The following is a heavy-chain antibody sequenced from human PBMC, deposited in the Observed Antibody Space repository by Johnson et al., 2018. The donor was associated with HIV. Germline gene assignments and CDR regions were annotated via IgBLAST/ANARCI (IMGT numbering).Heavy chain of an antibody. Sequence: MQLVESGGGVVQPGRSLRLSCAASGFTFSSYAMHWVRQAPGKGLEWVSAISGSGGSTYYADSVKGRFTISRDNSKNTLYLQMNSLRAEDTAVYYCARDPSTAAADSKDAFDIWGQGTMVTVSS. D-gene: IGHD6-13*01. V-gene: IGHV3-23*04. J-gene: IGHJ3*02. CDR1: GFTFSSYA. CDR2: ISGSGGST. CDR3: ARDPSTAAADSKDAFDI.